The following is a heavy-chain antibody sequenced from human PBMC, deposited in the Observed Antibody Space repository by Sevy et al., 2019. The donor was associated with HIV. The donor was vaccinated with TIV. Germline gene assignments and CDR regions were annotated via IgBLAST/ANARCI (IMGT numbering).Heavy chain of an antibody. CDR1: GFTFNSHT. Sequence: GGSLRLSCAGSGFTFNSHTMNWVRQAPGKGLEWVANIKQDGSEKKYVDSVKGRFTISRDNAKNALYLQMNSLRAEDTAVYYCARATDYYDSSGYSYWGQGTLVTVSS. J-gene: IGHJ4*02. V-gene: IGHV3-7*01. CDR2: IKQDGSEK. D-gene: IGHD3-22*01. CDR3: ARATDYYDSSGYSY.